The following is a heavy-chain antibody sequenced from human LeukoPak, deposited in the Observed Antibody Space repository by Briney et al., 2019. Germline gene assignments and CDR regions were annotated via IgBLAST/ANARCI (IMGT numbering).Heavy chain of an antibody. CDR2: INPNSGGT. V-gene: IGHV1-2*02. Sequence: ASVKVSCKASGYTFTGYYMHWVRQAPGQGLEWMGWINPNSGGTNYAQKFQGRVTMTGDTSISTAYMELSRLRSDDTAVYYCARVWHDYVWGSYRPTTEYYFDYWGQGTLVTVSS. D-gene: IGHD3-16*02. CDR3: ARVWHDYVWGSYRPTTEYYFDY. J-gene: IGHJ4*02. CDR1: GYTFTGYY.